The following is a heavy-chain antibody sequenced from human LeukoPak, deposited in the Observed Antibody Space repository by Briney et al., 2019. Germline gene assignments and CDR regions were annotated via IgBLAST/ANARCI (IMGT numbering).Heavy chain of an antibody. J-gene: IGHJ2*01. Sequence: PGGSLRLSCAASGFTFSDYYMSWIRLPPGKGLEWIGSIYYSGSTYYNPSLKSRVTISVDTSKNQFSLKLSSVTAADTAVYYCARDLRPNWANWYFDLWGRGTLVTVSS. CDR1: GFTFSDYY. CDR2: IYYSGST. D-gene: IGHD7-27*01. CDR3: ARDLRPNWANWYFDL. V-gene: IGHV4-38-2*02.